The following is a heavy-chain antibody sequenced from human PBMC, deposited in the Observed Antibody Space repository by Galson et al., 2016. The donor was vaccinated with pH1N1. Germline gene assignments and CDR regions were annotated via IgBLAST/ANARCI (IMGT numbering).Heavy chain of an antibody. V-gene: IGHV3-30*02. CDR1: GFTFNKYS. J-gene: IGHJ4*02. D-gene: IGHD6-19*01. CDR2: IRYDESIE. Sequence: SLRLSCAASGFTFNKYSMHWVRQAPGKGLEWVAYIRYDESIEKYAESVKGRFTISRDSSKNTLSLQMNSLRLEDMAVYYCVKDYSGWPEKGGFNFWGQGTLVTAS. CDR3: VKDYSGWPEKGGFNF.